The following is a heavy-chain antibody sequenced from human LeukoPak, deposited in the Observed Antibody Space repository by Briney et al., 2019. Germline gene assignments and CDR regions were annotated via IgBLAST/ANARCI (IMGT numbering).Heavy chain of an antibody. V-gene: IGHV6-1*01. D-gene: IGHD3-10*01. CDR2: TYYRSKWYN. Sequence: SQTLSLTCAISGVSVSSNSAAWNWIRQSPSRGLEWLGRTYYRSKWYNDYAVSVKSRITINPDTSKNQFSLQLNSVTPEDTAVYYCARDLGILLWFGESIVFDYWGQGTLVTVSS. CDR1: GVSVSSNSAA. CDR3: ARDLGILLWFGESIVFDY. J-gene: IGHJ4*02.